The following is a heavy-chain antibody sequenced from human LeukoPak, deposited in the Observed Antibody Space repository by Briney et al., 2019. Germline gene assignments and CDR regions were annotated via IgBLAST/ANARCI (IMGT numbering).Heavy chain of an antibody. J-gene: IGHJ5*02. D-gene: IGHD2-2*01. V-gene: IGHV3-48*01. Sequence: PGGSLRLSCAASGFTFSSYSMNWVRQAPGKGLEWVSYISSSSSTIYYADSVKGRFTVSRDNAKNSLYLQMNTLRAEDTAVYYCATHCSTSTCPWGQGTLVTAAS. CDR2: ISSSSSTI. CDR3: ATHCSTSTCP. CDR1: GFTFSSYS.